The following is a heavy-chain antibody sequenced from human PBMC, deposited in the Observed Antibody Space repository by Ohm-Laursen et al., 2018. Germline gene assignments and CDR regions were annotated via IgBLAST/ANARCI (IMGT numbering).Heavy chain of an antibody. J-gene: IGHJ4*02. CDR1: GYTFTSYG. CDR3: AREGQQWLVRFGADY. V-gene: IGHV1-18*01. CDR2: ISAYNGNT. Sequence: SSVKVSCKASGYTFTSYGISWVRQAPGQGLEWMGWISAYNGNTNYAQKLQGRVTMTTDTSTSTAYMELRSLRSDDTAVYCCAREGQQWLVRFGADYWGQGTLVTVSS. D-gene: IGHD6-19*01.